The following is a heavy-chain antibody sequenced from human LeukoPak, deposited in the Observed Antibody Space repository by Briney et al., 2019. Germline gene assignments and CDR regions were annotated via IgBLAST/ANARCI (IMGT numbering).Heavy chain of an antibody. CDR2: IYHSGST. D-gene: IGHD3/OR15-3a*01. CDR1: GGSISSSNW. Sequence: SETLSLTCAVSGGSISSSNWWSWVRQPPGKGLEWIGEIYHSGSTNYNPSLKSRVTISVDTSKNQFSLKLSSVTAADTAVYYCARVWDWNLYYFDYWGQGTLVTVSS. CDR3: ARVWDWNLYYFDY. J-gene: IGHJ4*02. V-gene: IGHV4-4*02.